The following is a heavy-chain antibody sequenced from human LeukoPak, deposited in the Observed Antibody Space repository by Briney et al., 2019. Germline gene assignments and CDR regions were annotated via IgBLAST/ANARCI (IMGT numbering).Heavy chain of an antibody. J-gene: IGHJ4*02. CDR3: TRHGVGGVPDY. CDR1: GGSIRTSIYY. CDR2: IYYIGNT. D-gene: IGHD3-16*01. V-gene: IGHV4-39*01. Sequence: PSETLSLTCTVSGGSIRTSIYYWGWIGQPPGKGLEWIGNIYYIGNTYFNPSLKSRVTISADTSKNQFSLKLSSVTAADTAIYHCTRHGVGGVPDYWGQGTLVTVSS.